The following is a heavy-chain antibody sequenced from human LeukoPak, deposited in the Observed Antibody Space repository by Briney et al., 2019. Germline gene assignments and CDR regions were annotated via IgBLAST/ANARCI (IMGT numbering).Heavy chain of an antibody. D-gene: IGHD3-10*01. CDR3: ARVKEIFGSGSDLGDY. V-gene: IGHV1-18*01. Sequence: ASVKVSCKASGYTFNAYYIVWVRQAPGQGLEWMGWVSAYNGKTNYAERLEGRVTMTTDTSTTTAYMELTSLRSDDTAVYYCARVKEIFGSGSDLGDYWGQGTLVTASS. CDR2: VSAYNGKT. CDR1: GYTFNAYY. J-gene: IGHJ4*02.